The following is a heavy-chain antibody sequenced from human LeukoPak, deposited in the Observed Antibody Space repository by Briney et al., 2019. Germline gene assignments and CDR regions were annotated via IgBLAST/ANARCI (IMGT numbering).Heavy chain of an antibody. D-gene: IGHD4-17*01. Sequence: GRSLRLSCAGSRFTFSGYGMHWVSQAPGKGLEWVTGIAYDGSRKHYADSVKGRFTISRDNSRNTMDLQMNSLRVEDTAVCHCTRYGSSRFDPWGQGTLVTVSS. J-gene: IGHJ5*02. CDR1: RFTFSGYG. CDR2: IAYDGSRK. V-gene: IGHV3-30*03. CDR3: TRYGSSRFDP.